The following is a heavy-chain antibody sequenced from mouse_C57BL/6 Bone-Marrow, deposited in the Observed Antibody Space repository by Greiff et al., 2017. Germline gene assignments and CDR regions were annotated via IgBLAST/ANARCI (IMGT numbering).Heavy chain of an antibody. CDR2: INPNNGGT. CDR3: AREQLRLPSFAY. CDR1: GYTFTDYY. D-gene: IGHD3-2*02. V-gene: IGHV1-26*01. Sequence: EVQLQQSGPELVKPGASVKISCKASGYTFTDYYMNWVKQSHGKSLEWIGDINPNNGGTSYNQKFKGKATLTVDKYSSTAYMEIRSLTSEDSAVYYCAREQLRLPSFAYWGQGTLVTVSA. J-gene: IGHJ3*01.